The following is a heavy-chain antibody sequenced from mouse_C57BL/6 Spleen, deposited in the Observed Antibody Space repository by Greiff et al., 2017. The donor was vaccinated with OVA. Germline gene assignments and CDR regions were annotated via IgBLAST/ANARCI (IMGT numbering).Heavy chain of an antibody. Sequence: QVQLQQPGAELVKPGASVKLSCKASGYTFTSYWMHWVKQRPGRGLEWIGRIDPNSGGTKYNEKFKSKATLTVDKPSSTAYMQRSSLTSEDSAVYYWAREGTAQVWFAYWGQGTLVTVSA. CDR3: AREGTAQVWFAY. V-gene: IGHV1-72*01. CDR2: IDPNSGGT. D-gene: IGHD3-2*02. J-gene: IGHJ3*01. CDR1: GYTFTSYW.